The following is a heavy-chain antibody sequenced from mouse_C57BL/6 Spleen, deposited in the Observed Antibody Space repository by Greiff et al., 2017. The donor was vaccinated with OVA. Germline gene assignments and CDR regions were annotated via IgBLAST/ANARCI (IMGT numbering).Heavy chain of an antibody. D-gene: IGHD2-12*01. Sequence: DVKLEQSGAGLVKPGGSLKLSCTASGFTFSSYAMPWVRQTPEKRLEWVAYINSAGDYIYYAHTVKGRSTISRDNARNTLYLQMSSLKSEDTAMYYCTRDSFKYYAMDYWGQGTTVTVSS. V-gene: IGHV5-9-1*02. J-gene: IGHJ4*01. CDR2: INSAGDYI. CDR3: TRDSFKYYAMDY. CDR1: GFTFSSYA.